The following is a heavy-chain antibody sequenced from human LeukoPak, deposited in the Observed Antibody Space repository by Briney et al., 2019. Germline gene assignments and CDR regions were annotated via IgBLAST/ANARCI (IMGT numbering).Heavy chain of an antibody. D-gene: IGHD3-22*01. CDR1: GYTFTTYA. V-gene: IGHV7-4-1*02. J-gene: IGHJ1*01. CDR3: ARAVDSSGFSPFQH. Sequence: ASVKVSCKASGYTFTTYAMNWVRQAPGQGLEWMGWINTNTGNPTYAQGFTGRFVFSLDTSVSTAYLQISSLKAEDTAVYYCARAVDSSGFSPFQHWGQGTLVTVSS. CDR2: INTNTGNP.